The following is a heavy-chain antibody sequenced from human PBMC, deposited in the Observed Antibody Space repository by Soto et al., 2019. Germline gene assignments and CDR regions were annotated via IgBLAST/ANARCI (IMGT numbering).Heavy chain of an antibody. CDR3: ARDFSNIAAAGSYNWFDP. D-gene: IGHD6-13*01. CDR1: GGSISSSNW. CDR2: IYHSGST. Sequence: QVQLQESGPGLVKPSGTLSLTCAVSGGSISSSNWWSWVRQPPGKGLEWIGEIYHSGSTNYNPSLKSRVTISVDKSKNQFSLKLSSVIAADTAVYYCARDFSNIAAAGSYNWFDPWGQGTLVTVSS. J-gene: IGHJ5*02. V-gene: IGHV4-4*02.